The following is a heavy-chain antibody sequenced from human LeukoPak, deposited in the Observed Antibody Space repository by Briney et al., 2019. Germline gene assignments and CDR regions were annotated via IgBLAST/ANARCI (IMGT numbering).Heavy chain of an antibody. CDR1: GGTFSGYA. J-gene: IGHJ5*02. CDR3: ARDIVVVPAANWFDP. V-gene: IGHV1-69*13. Sequence: GASVKVSCKASGGTFSGYAISWVRQAPGQGLEWMGGIIPIFGTANYAQKFQGRVTITADESTSTAYMELSSLRSEDTAVYYCARDIVVVPAANWFDPWGQGTLVTVSS. D-gene: IGHD2-2*01. CDR2: IIPIFGTA.